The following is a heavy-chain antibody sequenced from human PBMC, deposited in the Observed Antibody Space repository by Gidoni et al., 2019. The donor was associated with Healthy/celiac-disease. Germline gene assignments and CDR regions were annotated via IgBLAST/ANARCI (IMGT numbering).Heavy chain of an antibody. V-gene: IGHV3-30*01. Sequence: VQLVESGGGVVQPGRSLRLSCAASGFTFGSYAMHWVRQAPGKGLEWVAVISYDGSNKYYADSVKGRFTISRDNSKNTLYLQMNSLRAEDTAVYYCARARSAFDYWGQGTLVTVSS. CDR2: ISYDGSNK. D-gene: IGHD2-15*01. CDR1: GFTFGSYA. J-gene: IGHJ4*02. CDR3: ARARSAFDY.